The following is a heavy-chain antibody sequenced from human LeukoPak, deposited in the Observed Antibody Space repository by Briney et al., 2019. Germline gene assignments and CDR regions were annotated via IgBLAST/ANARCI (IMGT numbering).Heavy chain of an antibody. CDR3: ARERGYYDSSSQIYYMDV. D-gene: IGHD3-22*01. CDR1: GYTFTGYY. Sequence: ASVKVSCKASGYTFTGYYMHWVRQAPGQGLEWMGWINPNSGGTNYAQKFQGRVTMTRDTSISTAYMELSRLRSDDTAVYYCARERGYYDSSSQIYYMDVWGKGTTVTVSS. V-gene: IGHV1-2*02. J-gene: IGHJ6*03. CDR2: INPNSGGT.